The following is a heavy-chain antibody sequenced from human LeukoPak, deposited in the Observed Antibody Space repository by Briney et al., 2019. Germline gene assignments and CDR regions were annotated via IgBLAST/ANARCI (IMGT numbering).Heavy chain of an antibody. CDR1: GGTFSSYA. V-gene: IGHV1-69*04. J-gene: IGHJ3*02. CDR2: IIPILGIA. Sequence: ASVKVSCKASGGTFSSYAISWVRQAPGQGLEWMGRIIPILGIANYAQKFQGRVTITADKSTSTAYMELSSLRSEDTAVYYCAIATATIDAFDIWGQGTMVTVSS. D-gene: IGHD5-12*01. CDR3: AIATATIDAFDI.